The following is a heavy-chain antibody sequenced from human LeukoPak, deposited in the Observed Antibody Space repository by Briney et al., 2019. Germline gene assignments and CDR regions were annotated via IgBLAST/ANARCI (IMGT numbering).Heavy chain of an antibody. Sequence: GGSLRLSRAASGFTFSSYSMNWVRQAPGKGLEWVSSISSSSYIYYADSVKGRFTISRDNAKNSLYLQMNSLRAEDTAVYYCARDPIAVAGTSYYGMDVWGQGTTVTVSS. D-gene: IGHD6-19*01. J-gene: IGHJ6*02. CDR1: GFTFSSYS. CDR2: ISSSSYI. CDR3: ARDPIAVAGTSYYGMDV. V-gene: IGHV3-21*01.